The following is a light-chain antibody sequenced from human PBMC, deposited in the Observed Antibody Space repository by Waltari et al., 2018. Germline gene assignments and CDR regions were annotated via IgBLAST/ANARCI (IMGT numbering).Light chain of an antibody. CDR1: NYNIGSGP. CDR3: ATWDGRVNGVL. Sequence: QSVLTQAPSVSGTPGQRVTISCSGTNYNIGSGPVNWYQQVPGRSTNLLIYSNDQRPSGVPDRCSGSESGTSASLAISGLQSEDEADYYCATWDGRVNGVLFGGGTKVTVL. V-gene: IGLV1-44*01. J-gene: IGLJ2*01. CDR2: SND.